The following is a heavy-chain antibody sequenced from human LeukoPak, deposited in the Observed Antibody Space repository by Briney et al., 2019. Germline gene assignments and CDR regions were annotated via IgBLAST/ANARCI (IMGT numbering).Heavy chain of an antibody. CDR3: ARDRGYSSGNFDY. D-gene: IGHD6-19*01. CDR1: GFTFSSYS. CDR2: ISSSSSSYI. V-gene: IGHV3-21*01. J-gene: IGHJ4*02. Sequence: PGGSLRLSCAASGFTFSSYSMNWVRQAPGKGLEWVSSISSSSSSYIYYADSVKGRFTISRDNAKNSLYLQMNSLRAEDTAVYYCARDRGYSSGNFDYWGQGTLVTVSS.